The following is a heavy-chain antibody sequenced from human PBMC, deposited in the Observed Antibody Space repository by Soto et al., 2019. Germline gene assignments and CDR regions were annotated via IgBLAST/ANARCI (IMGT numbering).Heavy chain of an antibody. CDR3: AGMVDYGSGSYLWHYYYGMDV. D-gene: IGHD3-10*01. CDR2: IYYSGST. CDR1: GGSISSYY. J-gene: IGHJ6*02. V-gene: IGHV4-59*01. Sequence: ETLSLTCTVSGGSISSYYWSWIRQPPGKGLEWIGYIYYSGSTNYNPSLKSRVTISVDTSKNQFSLKLSSVTAADTAVYYCAGMVDYGSGSYLWHYYYGMDVWGQGTTVTVSS.